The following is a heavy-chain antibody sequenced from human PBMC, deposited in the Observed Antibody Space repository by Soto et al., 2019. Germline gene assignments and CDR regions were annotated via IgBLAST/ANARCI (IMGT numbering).Heavy chain of an antibody. Sequence: EVQLVESGGGLVQPGGSLRLSCKASGFTFSNYGINWVRQAPGKGLEWVSNISSSSSTIYYAESVKGRFSISRDNAKNSLYLQMSSLRGEDTAVYYCATSFITTVGTTAWGQGTQVTVSS. J-gene: IGHJ4*02. CDR3: ATSFITTVGTTA. CDR1: GFTFSNYG. CDR2: ISSSSSTI. D-gene: IGHD1-1*01. V-gene: IGHV3-48*01.